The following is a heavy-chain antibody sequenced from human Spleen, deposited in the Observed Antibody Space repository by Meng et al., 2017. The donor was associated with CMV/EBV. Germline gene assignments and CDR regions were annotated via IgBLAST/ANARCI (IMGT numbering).Heavy chain of an antibody. Sequence: GGSLRLSCGASGFTFFSYGIHWVRQAPGKGLEWVAFIRDDGSNKYYADSVKGRFTVSRDNPKNSLYLQMNSLRAEDTAVYYCARGRPKVGATLFDYWGQGTLVTVSS. D-gene: IGHD1-26*01. CDR2: IRDDGSNK. CDR3: ARGRPKVGATLFDY. V-gene: IGHV3-30*02. J-gene: IGHJ4*02. CDR1: GFTFFSYG.